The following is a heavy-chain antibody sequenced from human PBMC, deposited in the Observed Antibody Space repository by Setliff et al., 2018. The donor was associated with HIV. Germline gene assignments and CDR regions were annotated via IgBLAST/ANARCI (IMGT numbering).Heavy chain of an antibody. V-gene: IGHV4-38-2*01. Sequence: SETLSLTCAVSAYSISGGYYWGWIRQPPGKGLEWIGSIYHNGSTYYNPSLKSRVTLSVDTSKNQFSLKLSSVTAADTAVYYCARHDGTYCGGDCYLLGYFDLWGRGTLVTVS. CDR2: IYHNGST. CDR3: ARHDGTYCGGDCYLLGYFDL. CDR1: AYSISGGYY. D-gene: IGHD2-21*02. J-gene: IGHJ2*01.